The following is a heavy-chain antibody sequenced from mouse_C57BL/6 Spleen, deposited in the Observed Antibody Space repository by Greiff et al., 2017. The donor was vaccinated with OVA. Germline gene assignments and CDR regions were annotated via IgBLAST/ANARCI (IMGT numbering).Heavy chain of an antibody. CDR3: ARQGKTGSYFDY. Sequence: EVMLVESGGDLVKPGGSLKLSCAASGFTFSSYGMSWVRQTPDKRLEWVATISSGGSYTYYPDSVKGRFTISRDNAKNTLYLQMSSLKSEDTAMYYCARQGKTGSYFDYWGQGTTLTVSS. D-gene: IGHD4-1*01. V-gene: IGHV5-6*02. J-gene: IGHJ2*01. CDR2: ISSGGSYT. CDR1: GFTFSSYG.